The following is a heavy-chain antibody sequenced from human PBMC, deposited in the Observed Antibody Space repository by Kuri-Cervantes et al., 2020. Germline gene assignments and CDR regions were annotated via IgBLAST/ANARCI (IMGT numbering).Heavy chain of an antibody. Sequence: ASVKVSCKASGYTFTSYDINWVRQATGQGLEWMGWINPNSGNTGYAQKFQGRVTMTRNTSISTAYMELSSLRSEDTAVYYCAIAYYYGSGSYSFDPWGQGTLVTVSS. V-gene: IGHV1-8*01. CDR2: INPNSGNT. CDR1: GYTFTSYD. CDR3: AIAYYYGSGSYSFDP. D-gene: IGHD3-10*01. J-gene: IGHJ5*02.